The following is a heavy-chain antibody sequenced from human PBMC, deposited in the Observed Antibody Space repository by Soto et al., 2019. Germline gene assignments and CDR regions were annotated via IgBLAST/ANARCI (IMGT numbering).Heavy chain of an antibody. CDR3: VRVSDCSGGGCYSSFDY. CDR2: IIPVFGTP. CDR1: GGTLSRYA. V-gene: IGHV1-69*01. D-gene: IGHD2-15*01. Sequence: QAQMVQSGAEVKKPGSSVKVSCKASGGTLSRYAISWVRLAPGQGLEWMGGIIPVFGTPKYAQKFQGRVTITADESTSTAYMELRSLRSEDTAVYYCVRVSDCSGGGCYSSFDYWGQGTLVTVSS. J-gene: IGHJ4*02.